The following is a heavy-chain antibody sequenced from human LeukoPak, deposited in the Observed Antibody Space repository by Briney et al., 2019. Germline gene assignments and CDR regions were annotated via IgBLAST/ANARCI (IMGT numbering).Heavy chain of an antibody. CDR3: AKGHDDFRQFDF. Sequence: GASVKVSCKASGGTFANYAISWVRKAPGQGLERMGGIIPIFGTGHSAQKFQGRVTITADESTRTTHMELRSLRSDDTAVYYCAKGHDDFRQFDFWGQGTLVTVSS. V-gene: IGHV1-69*13. D-gene: IGHD3-3*01. J-gene: IGHJ4*02. CDR2: IIPIFGTG. CDR1: GGTFANYA.